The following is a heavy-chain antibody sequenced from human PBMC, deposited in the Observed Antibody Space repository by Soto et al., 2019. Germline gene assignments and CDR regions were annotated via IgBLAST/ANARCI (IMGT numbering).Heavy chain of an antibody. J-gene: IGHJ5*02. V-gene: IGHV1-69*17. CDR2: IIPIIRVT. CDR1: GDTFNSYL. CDR3: ARESLGAKGANH. Sequence: QVQLVQSGAEVKRPGSSVKVSCESSGDTFNSYLISWVRQAPGQGLEWMGGIIPIIRVTHYAQKFQGRVTISALSSTGTAYMQLTNPGVEDTALYYCARESLGAKGANHWGQGTLVIVSP. D-gene: IGHD3-16*01.